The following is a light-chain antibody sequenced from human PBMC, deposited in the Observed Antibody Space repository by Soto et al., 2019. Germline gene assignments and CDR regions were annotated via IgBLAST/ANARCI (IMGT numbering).Light chain of an antibody. CDR3: QSYDSSLSGYV. V-gene: IGLV1-40*01. J-gene: IGLJ1*01. CDR2: GNS. CDR1: SSNIGAGYD. Sequence: QSVLTQPPSVSGAPGQRVTISCTGSSSNIGAGYDVHWYQQLPGTAPKLLIYGNSNRPSGVPDRFSGSKSGTSASLVITGLQAQDAAAYNSQSYDSSLSGYVFGTGTKVTVL.